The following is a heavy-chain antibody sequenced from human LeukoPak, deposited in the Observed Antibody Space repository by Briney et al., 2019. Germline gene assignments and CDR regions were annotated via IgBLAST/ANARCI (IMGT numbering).Heavy chain of an antibody. V-gene: IGHV3-64D*06. Sequence: GGSLRLSCSASGFTFSSYAMYWVRQAPGPGLEYVSAISSNVVSTYYADSVKGRFTISRDNSKNTLYLQMTSLRDEDTAVYYCVKKAVGGAKGWFDPWGQGTLVTVSS. D-gene: IGHD1-26*01. CDR3: VKKAVGGAKGWFDP. J-gene: IGHJ5*02. CDR1: GFTFSSYA. CDR2: ISSNVVST.